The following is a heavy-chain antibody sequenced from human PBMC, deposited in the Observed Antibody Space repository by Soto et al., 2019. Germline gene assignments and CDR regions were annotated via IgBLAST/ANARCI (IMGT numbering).Heavy chain of an antibody. CDR1: GGSISSVDDF. CDR2: IYYSGST. CDR3: ARGPYCSGGSCSDY. V-gene: IGHV4-30-4*01. J-gene: IGHJ4*02. Sequence: SETLSLTCTVSGGSISSVDDFWTWIRQPPGKGLEWIGYIYYSGSTYYNPSLKSRLTMSVDTSKNQFSLKLSSVTAADTAVYYCARGPYCSGGSCSDYWGQGTLVTVSS. D-gene: IGHD2-15*01.